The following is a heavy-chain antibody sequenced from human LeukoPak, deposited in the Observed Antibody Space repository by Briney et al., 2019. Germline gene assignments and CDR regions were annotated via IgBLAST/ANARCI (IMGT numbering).Heavy chain of an antibody. Sequence: GGSLRLSCAASGFTFSSYGMHWVRQAPGKGLEWVAFIRYDGSNKYYADSVKGRFTISRDNSKNTLYLQMNSLRAEDTAVYYCARDHLPNLGYCSSTSCSGSDAFDIWGQGTMVTVSS. V-gene: IGHV3-30*02. CDR1: GFTFSSYG. J-gene: IGHJ3*02. D-gene: IGHD2-2*01. CDR3: ARDHLPNLGYCSSTSCSGSDAFDI. CDR2: IRYDGSNK.